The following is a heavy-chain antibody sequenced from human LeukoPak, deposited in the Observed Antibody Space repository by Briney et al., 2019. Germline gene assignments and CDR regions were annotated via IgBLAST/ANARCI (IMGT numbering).Heavy chain of an antibody. V-gene: IGHV1-2*02. Sequence: GASVTVSCKASGYTFTGYYIHWVRQAPGQGLECMGWINPNSGDTNYAQKFQGRVTMTRDTSIRIAYMELRRLRSDDTAVYYCARGSRGMDVWGQGTTVTVSS. J-gene: IGHJ6*02. CDR1: GYTFTGYY. CDR2: INPNSGDT. CDR3: ARGSRGMDV.